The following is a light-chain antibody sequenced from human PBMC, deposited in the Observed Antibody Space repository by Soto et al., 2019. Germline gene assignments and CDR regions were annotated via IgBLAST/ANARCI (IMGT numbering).Light chain of an antibody. CDR1: QSVSSN. CDR2: GAS. V-gene: IGKV3-15*01. CDR3: QQYKNWPPRT. Sequence: EIVMTQSPATLSVSPGERATLSCRASQSVSSNLAWYQQKPGQAPRLLIYGASTRATGIPARFSGSGSGTEFTLTISSLQSEDFALYYCQQYKNWPPRTFGQGTKVEIK. J-gene: IGKJ1*01.